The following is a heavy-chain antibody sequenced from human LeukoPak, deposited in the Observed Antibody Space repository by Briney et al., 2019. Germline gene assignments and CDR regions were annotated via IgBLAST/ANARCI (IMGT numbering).Heavy chain of an antibody. D-gene: IGHD4-23*01. CDR3: ARDLKGPVNDVFDM. V-gene: IGHV3-74*01. CDR1: GFTFSRYW. Sequence: PGGSLRLSCAASGFTFSRYWMHWVRQAPGKGLVWVSHSNSDGSSTSYADSVKGRFTISRDNAKDALYLQMNSLRAEDTAVYYCARDLKGPVNDVFDMWGQGTMVTVSS. CDR2: SNSDGSST. J-gene: IGHJ3*02.